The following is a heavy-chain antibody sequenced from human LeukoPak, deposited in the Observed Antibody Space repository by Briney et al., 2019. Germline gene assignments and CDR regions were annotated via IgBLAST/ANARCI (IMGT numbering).Heavy chain of an antibody. D-gene: IGHD2-21*01. CDR2: IYAGGTT. J-gene: IGHJ6*02. V-gene: IGHV3-66*01. CDR1: GFTVTNNY. Sequence: GGSLRLSCAASGFTVTNNYMSWVRQAPGKGLEWVSVIYAGGTTSYADSVKGRFTISRDSSKNTLYLQMNSLRAEDTAVYYCAREAYALGTRYGMDVWGQGTTVTVSS. CDR3: AREAYALGTRYGMDV.